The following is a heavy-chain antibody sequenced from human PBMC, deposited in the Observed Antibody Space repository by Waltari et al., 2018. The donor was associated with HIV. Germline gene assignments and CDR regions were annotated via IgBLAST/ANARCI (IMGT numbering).Heavy chain of an antibody. CDR3: ARASHYIEFSTFDGDYYFDL. J-gene: IGHJ4*02. V-gene: IGHV3-74*01. CDR1: GSRVRNHW. Sequence: VQLVESGGGSIKTGGSLRLSCAGPGSRVRNHWMDWVRQGPGKGLVWVARINSDGSTRNYADAVKVRFVISRDNSRNTVYLQLNSVKVEDTAVYFCARASHYIEFSTFDGDYYFDLWGRGTRVAVSS. CDR2: INSDGSTR. D-gene: IGHD3-9*01.